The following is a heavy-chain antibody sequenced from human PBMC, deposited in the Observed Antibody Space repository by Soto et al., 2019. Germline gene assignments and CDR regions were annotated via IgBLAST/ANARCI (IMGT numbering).Heavy chain of an antibody. Sequence: GGARRVSWGGSGVTFSTYAVSVVRQAPGKGVAWVSGISVSGGSTYYADSVKGRFTISRDNSKNTLYLQMNSLRAEDTAIYYCARDMGSTVREFMPDSWFDPWGQGKLVTVSS. V-gene: IGHV3-23*01. CDR1: GVTFSTYA. D-gene: IGHD3-10*01. J-gene: IGHJ5*02. CDR3: ARDMGSTVREFMPDSWFDP. CDR2: ISVSGGST.